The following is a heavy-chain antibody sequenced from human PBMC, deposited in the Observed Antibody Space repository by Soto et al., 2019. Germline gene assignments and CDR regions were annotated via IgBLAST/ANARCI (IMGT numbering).Heavy chain of an antibody. D-gene: IGHD2-21*02. V-gene: IGHV3-23*01. J-gene: IGHJ4*02. CDR2: ISGSGGST. Sequence: PGGSLRLSCAASGFTFSSYAMSWVRQAPGKGLEWVSAISGSGGSTYYADSVKGRFTISRDNSKNTLYLQMNSLRAEDTAVYYCAKASASIDCGGDCYSYYFDYWGQGTLVTVSS. CDR3: AKASASIDCGGDCYSYYFDY. CDR1: GFTFSSYA.